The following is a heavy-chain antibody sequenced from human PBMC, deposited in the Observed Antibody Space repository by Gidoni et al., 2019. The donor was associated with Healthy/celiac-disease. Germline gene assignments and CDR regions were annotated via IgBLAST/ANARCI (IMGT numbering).Heavy chain of an antibody. CDR3: ARDSRQQQLAP. Sequence: QVQLQESGPGLVKPSETLSLTCAVSGYSISSGYYWGWLRQPPGKGLEWIGSIYHSGSTYYNPSLKSRVTISVDTSKNQFSLRLSSVTAADTAVYYCARDSRQQQLAPWGQGTLVTVSS. CDR2: IYHSGST. D-gene: IGHD6-13*01. CDR1: GYSISSGYY. V-gene: IGHV4-38-2*02. J-gene: IGHJ5*02.